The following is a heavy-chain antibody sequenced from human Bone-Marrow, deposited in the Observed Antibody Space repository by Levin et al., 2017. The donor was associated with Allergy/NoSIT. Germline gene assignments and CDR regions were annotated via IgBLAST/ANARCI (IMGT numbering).Heavy chain of an antibody. V-gene: IGHV6-1*01. CDR1: GENVSSISAA. CDR3: ARGSGNLGGYSFHHFGMDV. CDR2: TYYRSKWYT. J-gene: IGHJ6*02. Sequence: SQTLSLTCAISGENVSSISAAWNWIRQSPSRGLEWLGRTYYRSKWYTDYALSVKSRITINPDTSKNQLSLQLKSVTPEDTAVYYCARGSGNLGGYSFHHFGMDVWGQGTTVTVSS. D-gene: IGHD5-18*01.